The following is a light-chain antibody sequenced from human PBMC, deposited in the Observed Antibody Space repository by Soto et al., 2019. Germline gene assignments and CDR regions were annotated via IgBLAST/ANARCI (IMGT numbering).Light chain of an antibody. CDR3: CSYAGSSTWV. V-gene: IGLV2-23*01. CDR2: EGS. CDR1: SSDVGSYNL. J-gene: IGLJ3*02. Sequence: QSALTQPASVSGSPGQSITISCTGTSSDVGSYNLVAWYQQHPDKAPKLMIYEGSKRPSGVSNRFSGSKSGNTASLTISGLQADDEADYYCCSYAGSSTWVFGGGTKLTVL.